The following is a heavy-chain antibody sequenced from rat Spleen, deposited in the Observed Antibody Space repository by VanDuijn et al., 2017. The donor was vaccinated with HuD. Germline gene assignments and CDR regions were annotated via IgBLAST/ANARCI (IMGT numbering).Heavy chain of an antibody. CDR3: ARHGTTKFMDA. Sequence: VQLKESGPGLVQPSQTLSLTCTVSGFSLSSYGVIWVRQPPGKGLEWVASISSGGGGTYYPDSVKGRFTISRDNAKSTLYLQMDSLRSEDTATYYCARHGTTKFMDAWGQGASVTVSS. CDR2: ISSGGGGT. J-gene: IGHJ4*01. D-gene: IGHD1-10*01. V-gene: IGHV5S13*01. CDR1: GFSLSSYG.